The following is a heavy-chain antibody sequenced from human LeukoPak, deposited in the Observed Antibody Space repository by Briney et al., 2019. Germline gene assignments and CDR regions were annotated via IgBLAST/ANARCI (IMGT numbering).Heavy chain of an antibody. Sequence: GGSLRLSCAASGFTFSNYGMSWVRQAPGKGLEWVSSISNTGDNTYYPDSVNGRFTISRDNSKNTLYLQMNSLRAEDTAVYYCAKESRITMVRGVIKNYMDVWGKGTTVTISS. V-gene: IGHV3-23*01. CDR1: GFTFSNYG. CDR3: AKESRITMVRGVIKNYMDV. J-gene: IGHJ6*03. CDR2: ISNTGDNT. D-gene: IGHD3-10*01.